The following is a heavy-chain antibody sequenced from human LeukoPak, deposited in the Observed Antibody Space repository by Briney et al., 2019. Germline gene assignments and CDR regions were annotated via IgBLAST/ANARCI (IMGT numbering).Heavy chain of an antibody. CDR3: ARGGSGYVHFDY. V-gene: IGHV3-23*01. Sequence: GGSLRLSCAASGFTFSSYAMSWVRQAPGKGLEWVSAISGSGGSTYYADSVKGRFTISRDNSKNTLYLQMNSLRAEDTAVYYCARGGSGYVHFDYWGQGTLVTVSS. J-gene: IGHJ4*02. CDR1: GFTFSSYA. D-gene: IGHD5-12*01. CDR2: ISGSGGST.